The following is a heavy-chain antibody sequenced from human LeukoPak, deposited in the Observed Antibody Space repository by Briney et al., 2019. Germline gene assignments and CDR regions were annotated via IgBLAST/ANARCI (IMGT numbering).Heavy chain of an antibody. J-gene: IGHJ6*02. D-gene: IGHD2-21*01. CDR1: GGSISSGGYY. CDR3: AGTGSQRLADYYYGMDV. CDR2: IYYSGST. Sequence: SETLSLTCTVSGGSISSGGYYWSWIRQHPGKGLEWIGYIYYSGSTYYNPSLKSRVTISVDTSKNQFSLKLSSVTAADTAVYYCAGTGSQRLADYYYGMDVWGQGTTVTVSS. V-gene: IGHV4-31*03.